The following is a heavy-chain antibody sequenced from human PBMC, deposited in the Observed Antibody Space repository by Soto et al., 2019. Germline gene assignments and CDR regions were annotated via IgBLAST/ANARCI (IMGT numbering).Heavy chain of an antibody. CDR2: IIPILGVA. Sequence: QVQLVQSGAEVKKPGSSVKVSCKASGDTFSNHTISWVRQAPGQGLEWMGRIIPILGVANYAQKFQGRVTITADKSTNTAYMELSSLRSADTAVYYCASVAERGTVTEGYYYYMDVWGKGTTVTVSS. CDR3: ASVAERGTVTEGYYYYMDV. CDR1: GDTFSNHT. J-gene: IGHJ6*03. V-gene: IGHV1-69*02. D-gene: IGHD4-17*01.